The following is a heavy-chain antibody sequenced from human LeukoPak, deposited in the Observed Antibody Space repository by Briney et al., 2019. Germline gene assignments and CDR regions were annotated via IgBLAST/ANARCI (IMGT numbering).Heavy chain of an antibody. D-gene: IGHD3-22*01. CDR1: GGSISSGDYY. CDR2: IYSGST. Sequence: PSQTLSLTCTVSGGSISSGDYYWSWIRQHPGKGLKWIGNIYSGSTYYNPSLKSRVTISVDTSKSQFSLKLSSVTAADTAVYYCAREGYDSSYYYYLDYWGQGTLVTVSS. J-gene: IGHJ4*02. V-gene: IGHV4-31*03. CDR3: AREGYDSSYYYYLDY.